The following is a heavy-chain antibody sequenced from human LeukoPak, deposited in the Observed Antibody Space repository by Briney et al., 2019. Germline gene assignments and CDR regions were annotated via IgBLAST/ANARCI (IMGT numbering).Heavy chain of an antibody. J-gene: IGHJ6*03. D-gene: IGHD2-2*01. V-gene: IGHV3-7*01. CDR3: ARRAPGYCITTSCPDTYYYYYYMDV. CDR1: GFAFSSSW. Sequence: PGGSLRLSCAASGFAFSSSWMSWVRQAPGKGLEWVANIKQDGSETYYVDSLKGRFTVSRDNYKKSVYLQMNNLRAEDTAVYYCARRAPGYCITTSCPDTYYYYYYMDVWGKGTTVTVSS. CDR2: IKQDGSET.